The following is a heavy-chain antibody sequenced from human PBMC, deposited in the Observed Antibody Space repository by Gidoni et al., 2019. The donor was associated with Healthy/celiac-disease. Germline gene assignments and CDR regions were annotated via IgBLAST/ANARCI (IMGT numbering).Heavy chain of an antibody. CDR1: VGPIRSYY. J-gene: IGHJ6*02. D-gene: IGHD5-18*01. CDR2: IYTSGST. V-gene: IGHV4-4*07. Sequence: QVQLQESGPGLVKPSETLSLTCTVPVGPIRSYYWSWIRQPAGKGLEWIGRIYTSGSTNYNPSLKSRVTMSVDTSKNQFSLKLSSVTAADTAVYYCARDGGIQLWRSGMDVWGQGTTVTVSS. CDR3: ARDGGIQLWRSGMDV.